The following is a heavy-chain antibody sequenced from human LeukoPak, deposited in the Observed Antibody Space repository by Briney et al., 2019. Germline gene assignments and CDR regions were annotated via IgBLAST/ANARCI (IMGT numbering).Heavy chain of an antibody. CDR2: VKYTGST. Sequence: SETLSLTCAVYGGSFSGYYWTWICQTPGKGLEWIGEVKYTGSTNCNPSLKSRVTISIDMSKNQFFLILTSVTAADTAVYYCARGPPLNPGDYDSSGYYYFDYWGQGTLVTVSS. CDR1: GGSFSGYY. J-gene: IGHJ4*02. D-gene: IGHD3-22*01. V-gene: IGHV4-34*01. CDR3: ARGPPLNPGDYDSSGYYYFDY.